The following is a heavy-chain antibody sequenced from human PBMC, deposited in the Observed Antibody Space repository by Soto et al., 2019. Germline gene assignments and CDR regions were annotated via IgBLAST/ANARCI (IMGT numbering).Heavy chain of an antibody. D-gene: IGHD3-22*01. V-gene: IGHV1-69*13. Sequence: SVKVSCKASGGTFRSYSISWVRQAPGQGLEWMGGIIPIFDITNYAQKFQGRVTITADESTSTAYMELSSLGSDDTAVYYCARPDEGGYSSNHHYYYALDVWGEGTTVTVSS. CDR1: GGTFRSYS. J-gene: IGHJ6*04. CDR3: ARPDEGGYSSNHHYYYALDV. CDR2: IIPIFDIT.